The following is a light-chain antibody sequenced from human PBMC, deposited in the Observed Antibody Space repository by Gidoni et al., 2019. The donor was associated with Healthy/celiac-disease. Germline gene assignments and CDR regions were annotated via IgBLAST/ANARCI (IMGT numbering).Light chain of an antibody. CDR2: LGS. J-gene: IGKJ1*01. Sequence: DIVMTQSQLSLPVTPGEPASSSCRSSQSLLHSNGYNYLDWDLQKPGQSPQLLIYLGSNRASGVPDRFSGSGSGTDFTLKISRVEAEDVGVYYCMQALQTPRTFGQGTKVEIK. CDR3: MQALQTPRT. CDR1: QSLLHSNGYNY. V-gene: IGKV2-28*01.